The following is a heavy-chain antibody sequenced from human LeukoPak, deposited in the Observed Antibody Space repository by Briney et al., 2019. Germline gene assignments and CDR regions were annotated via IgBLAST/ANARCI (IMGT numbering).Heavy chain of an antibody. CDR3: ARVHSGYGNYFDY. V-gene: IGHV1-8*03. CDR1: GYTFTGSY. CDR2: MNPNSGNT. D-gene: IGHD5-12*01. Sequence: ASVKVSCKASGYTFTGSYINWVRQAPGQGLEWMGWMNPNSGNTGYAQKFQGRVTITRNTSISTAYMELSSLRSEDTAVYYCARVHSGYGNYFDYWGQGTLVTVSS. J-gene: IGHJ4*02.